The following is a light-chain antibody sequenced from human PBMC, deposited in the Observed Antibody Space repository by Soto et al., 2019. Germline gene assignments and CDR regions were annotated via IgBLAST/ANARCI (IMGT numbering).Light chain of an antibody. V-gene: IGKV1-5*03. CDR3: QQYSSFPLT. CDR2: KAS. J-gene: IGKJ4*01. Sequence: DIQMTQSPSTLSASVGDRVNITCRASQSFSSWLAWYQQKPGKAPKLLMYKASILQSGVPSRFSGSGYGTEFTLTISSLQPDDFATYYCQQYSSFPLTFGGGTQVEI. CDR1: QSFSSW.